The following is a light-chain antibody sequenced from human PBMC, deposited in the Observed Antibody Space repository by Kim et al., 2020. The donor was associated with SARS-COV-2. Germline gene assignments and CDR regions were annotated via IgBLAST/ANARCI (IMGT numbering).Light chain of an antibody. V-gene: IGLV1-40*01. CDR1: SSNIGAGYD. Sequence: QSVLTQPPSVSGAPGQRVTISCTGSSSNIGAGYDVHWYQQLPGTAPKLLIYRNTNRPSGVPDRFSGSKSGTSASLAITRLQPEDGADYYCQSYDSSLSDSVFGGGTQLTVL. J-gene: IGLJ3*02. CDR3: QSYDSSLSDSV. CDR2: RNT.